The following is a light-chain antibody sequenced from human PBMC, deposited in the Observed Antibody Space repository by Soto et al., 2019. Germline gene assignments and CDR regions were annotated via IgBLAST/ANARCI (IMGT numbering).Light chain of an antibody. CDR1: SSDVGTYDL. CDR3: SSYAGRGVGV. CDR2: EVT. Sequence: QSVLTQSASVSGSPGQSITISCTGTSSDVGTYDLVSWYQQHPGEAPKLLIYEVTERPSGVSIRFSGSKSDYTASLTISGLQAEDEADYYCSSYAGRGVGVFGGGTKLTVL. J-gene: IGLJ2*01. V-gene: IGLV2-23*02.